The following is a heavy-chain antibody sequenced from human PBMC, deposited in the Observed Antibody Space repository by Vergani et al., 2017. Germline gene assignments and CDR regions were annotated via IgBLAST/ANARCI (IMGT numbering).Heavy chain of an antibody. Sequence: QVQLVQSGAEVKKPGASVKVSCKASGYTFTSYDINWVRQATGQGLEWMGWMNPSSGNTGYAQKFQGRVTMTRNTSISTAYMELSSLRSEDTAVYYCARGFLRVFGVVIQKDAFDIWGQGTMVTVSS. D-gene: IGHD3-3*01. V-gene: IGHV1-8*01. CDR1: GYTFTSYD. CDR3: ARGFLRVFGVVIQKDAFDI. J-gene: IGHJ3*02. CDR2: MNPSSGNT.